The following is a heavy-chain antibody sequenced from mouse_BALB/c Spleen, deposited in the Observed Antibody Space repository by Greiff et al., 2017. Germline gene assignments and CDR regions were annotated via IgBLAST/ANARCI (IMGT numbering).Heavy chain of an antibody. D-gene: IGHD1-1*01. J-gene: IGHJ2*01. CDR3: AREGYYYGSSWDLGYYFDY. Sequence: QVQLQQSGAELVRPGTSVKISCKASGYTFTNYWLGWVKQRPGHGLEWIGDIYPGGGYTNYNEKFKGKATLTADTSSSTAYMQLSSLTSEDSAVYFCAREGYYYGSSWDLGYYFDYGGQGTTLTVSS. V-gene: IGHV1-63*02. CDR1: GYTFTNYW. CDR2: IYPGGGYT.